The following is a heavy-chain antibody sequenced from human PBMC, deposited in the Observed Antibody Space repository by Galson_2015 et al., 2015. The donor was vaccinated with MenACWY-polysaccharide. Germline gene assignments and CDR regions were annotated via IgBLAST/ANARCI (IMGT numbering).Heavy chain of an antibody. J-gene: IGHJ4*02. D-gene: IGHD3-3*01. Sequence: SLRLSCAASGFTFNNFAMSWVRQAPGKGLEWVSATSGNGDNTYYADSVRGRFTISRDTSSNTLYLQMRSLRADDTALYYCARAGSREVVPTARFSPAPDYWGQGTLVTVSS. CDR2: TSGNGDNT. CDR1: GFTFNNFA. CDR3: ARAGSREVVPTARFSPAPDY. V-gene: IGHV3-23*01.